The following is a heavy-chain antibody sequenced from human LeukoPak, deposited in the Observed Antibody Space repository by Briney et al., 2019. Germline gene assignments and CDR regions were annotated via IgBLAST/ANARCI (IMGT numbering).Heavy chain of an antibody. CDR2: INHSGST. CDR3: ARRAAGIVVVPAAINWFDP. D-gene: IGHD2-2*01. CDR1: GGSFCGYY. Sequence: KTSETLSLTCAVYGGSFCGYYWSWIRQPPGKGLEWIGEINHSGSTNYNPSLKSRVTISVDTSKNQFSLKLSSVTAADTAVYYCARRAAGIVVVPAAINWFDPWGQGTLVTVSS. V-gene: IGHV4-34*01. J-gene: IGHJ5*02.